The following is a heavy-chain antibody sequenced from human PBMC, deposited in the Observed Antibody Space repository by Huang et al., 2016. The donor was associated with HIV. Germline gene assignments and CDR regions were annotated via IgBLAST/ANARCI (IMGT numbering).Heavy chain of an antibody. CDR3: ASLSWHQRDFDY. Sequence: QVQLQESGPGLVQPSETLSLPCTVSVGSISRGGYYWSWILKSPGRGLEWIGYIYHAGSTYHNPVLKSRSVTSIDTSNSQFSLKLNSVTVSDTAVYYGASLSWHQRDFDYWGQGILVTVSS. CDR1: VGSISRGGYY. CDR2: IYHAGST. J-gene: IGHJ4*02. V-gene: IGHV4-30-4*08.